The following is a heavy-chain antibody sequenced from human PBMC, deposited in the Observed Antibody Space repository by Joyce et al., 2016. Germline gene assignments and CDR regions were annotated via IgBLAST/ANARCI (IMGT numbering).Heavy chain of an antibody. V-gene: IGHV3-30*04. Sequence: QVKLVESGGGVVQPGRSLRLSCAASGFTFSGHSMHWVRQAPGKGVDWGASISYDGKNTYYGGSMKGRFTISRDNSKNTVYLQVDSLRTEDTAVYYCARDGPKTTWDPGYYFDFWGQGTLVTVSS. D-gene: IGHD1-14*01. CDR3: ARDGPKTTWDPGYYFDF. CDR2: ISYDGKNT. J-gene: IGHJ4*02. CDR1: GFTFSGHS.